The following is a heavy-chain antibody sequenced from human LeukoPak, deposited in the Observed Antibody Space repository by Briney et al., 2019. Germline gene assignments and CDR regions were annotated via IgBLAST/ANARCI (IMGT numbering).Heavy chain of an antibody. CDR1: GGSFSGYY. D-gene: IGHD3-9*01. CDR3: ALARREVPSFAWSKKPTHYYYHYGLDV. Sequence: SETLSLTCAVYGGSFSGYYWSWIRQPPGKGLEWIGEINHSGSTNYNPSLKSRVTISVDTSKNQFSLKLSSVTAADTAVYYCALARREVPSFAWSKKPTHYYYHYGLDVWGQGPTVTVSS. V-gene: IGHV4-34*01. J-gene: IGHJ6*02. CDR2: INHSGST.